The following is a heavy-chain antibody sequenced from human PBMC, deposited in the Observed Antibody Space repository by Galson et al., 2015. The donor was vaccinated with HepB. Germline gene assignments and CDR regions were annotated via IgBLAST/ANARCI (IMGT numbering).Heavy chain of an antibody. CDR1: GFTFGDYT. J-gene: IGHJ6*02. V-gene: IGHV3-49*03. CDR3: TRDRVGGSSGIGLFGDYYYGMDV. Sequence: SLRLSCAASGFTFGDYTVSWFHQAPGKGLEWVGFIRSKAYGGTTEYAASVKGRFTISRADSKSIAYLQMNSLKSDDTAVYYCTRDRVGGSSGIGLFGDYYYGMDVWGQGTTVTVSS. D-gene: IGHD3-10*01. CDR2: IRSKAYGGTT.